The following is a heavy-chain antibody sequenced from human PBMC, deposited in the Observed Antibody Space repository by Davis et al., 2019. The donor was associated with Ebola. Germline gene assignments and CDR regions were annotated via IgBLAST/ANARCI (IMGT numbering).Heavy chain of an antibody. CDR3: ARQLGSNYYYYYGMDV. D-gene: IGHD4-11*01. CDR2: IYYSGST. CDR1: GGSISSYY. Sequence: MPSETLSLTCTVPGGSISSYYWSWIRQPPGKGLEWIGYIYYSGSTNYNPSLKSRVTISVDTSKNQFSLKLSSVTAADTAVYYCARQLGSNYYYYYGMDVWGQGTTVTVSS. V-gene: IGHV4-59*08. J-gene: IGHJ6*02.